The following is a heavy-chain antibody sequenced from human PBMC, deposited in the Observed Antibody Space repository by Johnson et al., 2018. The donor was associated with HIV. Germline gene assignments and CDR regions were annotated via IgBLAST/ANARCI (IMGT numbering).Heavy chain of an antibody. CDR3: ATNTVVRGIIITYHSFDI. Sequence: VQLVESGGGVVQPGRSLRLSCAASGFTFSSYGMHWVRQAPGKGLEWVAVIWYDGSNKYYADAVKGRFTISRDNSKNTLYLQMNSLRADDTAVYYCATNTVVRGIIITYHSFDIWGQGTMVTVSS. CDR1: GFTFSSYG. V-gene: IGHV3-30*19. J-gene: IGHJ3*02. D-gene: IGHD3-10*01. CDR2: IWYDGSNK.